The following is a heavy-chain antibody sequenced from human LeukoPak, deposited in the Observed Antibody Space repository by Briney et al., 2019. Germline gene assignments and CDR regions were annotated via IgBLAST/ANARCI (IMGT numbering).Heavy chain of an antibody. CDR3: ASLALRLGELSFDY. V-gene: IGHV4-30-2*01. CDR2: TYHSGST. J-gene: IGHJ4*02. CDR1: GGSISSGGYS. Sequence: SQTLSLTCAVSGGSISSGGYSWSWIRQPPGKGLEWIGYTYHSGSTYYNPSLKSRVTISVDRSKNQFSLKLSSVTAADTAVYYCASLALRLGELSFDYWGQGTLVTVSS. D-gene: IGHD3-16*02.